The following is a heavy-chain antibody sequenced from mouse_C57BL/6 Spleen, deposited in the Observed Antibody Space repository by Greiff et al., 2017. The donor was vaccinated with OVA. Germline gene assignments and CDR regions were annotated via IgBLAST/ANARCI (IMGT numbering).Heavy chain of an antibody. J-gene: IGHJ2*01. CDR2: ISDGGSYT. V-gene: IGHV5-4*03. CDR1: GFTFSSYA. D-gene: IGHD2-5*01. CDR3: TRALYSNYLYYFDY. Sequence: EVMLVESGGGLVKPGGSLKLSCAASGFTFSSYAMSWVRQTPEKRLEWVATISDGGSYTYYPDNVKGRFTISRDNARNTLYLQMSSLKSEDTAMYYCTRALYSNYLYYFDYWGQGTTLTVSS.